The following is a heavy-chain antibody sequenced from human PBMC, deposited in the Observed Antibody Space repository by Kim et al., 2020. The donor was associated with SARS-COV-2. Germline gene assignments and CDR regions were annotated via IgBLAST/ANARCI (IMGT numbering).Heavy chain of an antibody. D-gene: IGHD6-19*01. J-gene: IGHJ5*02. Sequence: KGRFTISRDNAKNSLYLQMNSLRDEDTAVYYCARDRGIAVAGSGHRWLDPWGQGTLVTVSS. V-gene: IGHV3-48*02. CDR3: ARDRGIAVAGSGHRWLDP.